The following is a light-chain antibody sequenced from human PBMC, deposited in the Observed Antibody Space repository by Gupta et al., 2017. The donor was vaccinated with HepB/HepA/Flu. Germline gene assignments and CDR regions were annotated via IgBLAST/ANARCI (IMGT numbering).Light chain of an antibody. V-gene: IGKV1-5*03. CDR3: QQYHYYPWA. Sequence: IPLTQSPSTLSASVGDRVTVTCRASQTINSWLAWYQQKTGKAPNLLICEASSLESGVPLRFGGSGSGTEFTLTITSLQPNDFAVNYCQQYHYYPWAFGQETKVEIK. CDR1: QTINSW. J-gene: IGKJ1*01. CDR2: EAS.